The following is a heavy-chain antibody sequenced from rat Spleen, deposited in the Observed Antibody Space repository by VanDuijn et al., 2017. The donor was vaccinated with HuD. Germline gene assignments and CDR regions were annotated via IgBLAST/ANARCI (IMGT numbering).Heavy chain of an antibody. D-gene: IGHD1-6*01. CDR2: IIYDGSST. CDR1: GFTFSSYW. J-gene: IGHJ2*01. Sequence: EVQLVESGGGLVQPGRSMKLSCVASGFTFSSYWMYWIRQAPTKGLEWVATIIYDGSSTFYRDSVKGRFTISRDNAKSTLYLQMDSLKSEDTATYYCTTWDYWHNRFDYWGQGVMVTVSS. V-gene: IGHV5-20*01. CDR3: TTWDYWHNRFDY.